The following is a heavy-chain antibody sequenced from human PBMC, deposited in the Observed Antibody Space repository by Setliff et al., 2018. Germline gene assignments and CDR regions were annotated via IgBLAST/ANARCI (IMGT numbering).Heavy chain of an antibody. CDR3: ARGLSTDTDS. V-gene: IGHV1-69*13. J-gene: IGHJ4*02. CDR2: IIPMFDKA. Sequence: SVKVSCKTSGYTFISYGLSWMRQAPGQGLEWMGWIIPMFDKARYAQKFQGRVTITADESTTTVFMELSNLRSEDTAVYFCARGLSTDTDSWGQGTLVTVSS. CDR1: GYTFISYG. D-gene: IGHD4-17*01.